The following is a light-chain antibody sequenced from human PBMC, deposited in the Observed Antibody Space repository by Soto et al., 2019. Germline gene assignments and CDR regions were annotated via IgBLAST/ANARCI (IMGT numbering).Light chain of an antibody. CDR1: QSVGSD. J-gene: IGKJ4*01. CDR3: QQYNSWPLT. Sequence: EIVMTQSPATLSVSPGARATLSCRASQSVGSDLAWYQQKPGQAPRLVIYDIFTRATSVPTRISGSGSGTEFTLTISSLQSEDFAVYYCQQYNSWPLTFGGGTKVDIK. CDR2: DIF. V-gene: IGKV3D-15*01.